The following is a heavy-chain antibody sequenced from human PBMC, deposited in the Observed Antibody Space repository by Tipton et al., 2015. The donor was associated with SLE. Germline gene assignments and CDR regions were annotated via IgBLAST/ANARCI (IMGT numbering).Heavy chain of an antibody. D-gene: IGHD6-13*01. J-gene: IGHJ4*02. Sequence: TLSLTCTVSGGSISSSSYYWGWIRQPPGKGLEWIGSIYYSGSTYYNPSLKSRVTISVDTSKNQFSLKLSSVTAADTAVYYCARGEYSSSWYPFGYWGQGTLVTVSS. CDR2: IYYSGST. V-gene: IGHV4-39*01. CDR1: GGSISSSSYY. CDR3: ARGEYSSSWYPFGY.